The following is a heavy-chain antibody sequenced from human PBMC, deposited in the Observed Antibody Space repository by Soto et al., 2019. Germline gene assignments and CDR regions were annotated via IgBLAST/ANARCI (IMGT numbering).Heavy chain of an antibody. CDR3: ARRGIAARAAFDY. V-gene: IGHV4-39*01. J-gene: IGHJ4*02. CDR1: GGSISSSSYY. CDR2: IYYSGST. Sequence: PSETLSLTCTVSGGSISSSSYYWGWIRQPPGKGLEWIGSIYYSGSTYYNPSLKSRVTISVDTSKSQFSLKLSSATAADTAVYYCARRGIAARAAFDYWGQGTLVTVSS. D-gene: IGHD6-6*01.